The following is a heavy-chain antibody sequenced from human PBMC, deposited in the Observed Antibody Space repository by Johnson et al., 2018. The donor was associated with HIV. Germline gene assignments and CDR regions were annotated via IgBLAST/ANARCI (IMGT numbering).Heavy chain of an antibody. V-gene: IGHV3-7*01. J-gene: IGHJ3*02. CDR1: GFTFSTYA. CDR2: IKQDGSEK. Sequence: VYLVESGGGLVQPGGSLRLSCAASGFTFSTYAMSWVRQAPGRGLEWVANIKQDGSEKYYVDSVKGRFTISRDNAKNSLYLQMNSLRAEDTAVYYCARGGSYYVARPLDIWGQGTMVSVSS. D-gene: IGHD1-26*01. CDR3: ARGGSYYVARPLDI.